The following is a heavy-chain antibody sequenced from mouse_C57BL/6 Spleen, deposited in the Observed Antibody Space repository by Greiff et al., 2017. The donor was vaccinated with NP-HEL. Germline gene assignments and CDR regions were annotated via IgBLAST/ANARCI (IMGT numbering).Heavy chain of an antibody. V-gene: IGHV7-1*01. CDR2: SRNKANDYTT. Sequence: EVHLVESGGGLVQSGRSLRLSCATSGFTFSDFYMEWVRQAPGKGLEWIAASRNKANDYTTEYSASVKGRFIVSRDTSQSILYLQMNALRAEDTAIYYCARDRLGYFDYWGQGTTLTVSS. J-gene: IGHJ2*01. CDR1: GFTFSDFY. D-gene: IGHD4-1*01. CDR3: ARDRLGYFDY.